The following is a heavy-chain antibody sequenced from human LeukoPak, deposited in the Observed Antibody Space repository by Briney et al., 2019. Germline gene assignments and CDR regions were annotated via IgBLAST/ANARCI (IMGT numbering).Heavy chain of an antibody. CDR3: ARAVAGRGDFDY. CDR1: GGAMTSYC. CDR2: IYCSGST. V-gene: IGHV4-59*08. D-gene: IGHD6-19*01. J-gene: IGHJ4*02. Sequence: SETLSLTCTVSGGAMTSYCWSWIRQPPGKGLEWIGYIYCSGSTNYNPSLKSRVTISVDTSKNQFSLKLSPVTAADTAVYYCARAVAGRGDFDYWGQGTLVTVSS.